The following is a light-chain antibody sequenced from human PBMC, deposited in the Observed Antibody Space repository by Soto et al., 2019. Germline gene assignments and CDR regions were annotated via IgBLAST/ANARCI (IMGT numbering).Light chain of an antibody. CDR1: NSDVGGYNY. V-gene: IGLV2-14*03. CDR2: DVS. J-gene: IGLJ2*01. CDR3: TSYTSRNSLV. Sequence: QSALTQPASVSGSPGQSITISCTGTNSDVGGYNYVSWYQQHPGKVPKLLIFDVSNRPSGVSNRFSGSQSGNTASLTISGLQPEDEADYYCTSYTSRNSLVFGGGTKVTVL.